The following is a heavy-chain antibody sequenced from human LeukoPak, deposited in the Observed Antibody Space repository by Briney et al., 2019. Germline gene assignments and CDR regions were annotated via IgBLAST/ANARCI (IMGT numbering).Heavy chain of an antibody. CDR3: AKSSKGIVVVPAAYGPDY. CDR1: GFTFSSYG. CDR2: IRHDGSNK. D-gene: IGHD2-2*01. Sequence: GGSLRLSCAASGFTFSSYGMHWVRQAPGKGLEWVAFIRHDGSNKYYADSVKGRFTISRDNSKNTLYLQMNSLRAEDTAVYYCAKSSKGIVVVPAAYGPDYWGQGTLVTVSS. J-gene: IGHJ4*02. V-gene: IGHV3-30*02.